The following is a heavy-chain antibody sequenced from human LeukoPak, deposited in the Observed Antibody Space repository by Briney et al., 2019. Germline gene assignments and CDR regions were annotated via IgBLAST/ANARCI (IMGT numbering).Heavy chain of an antibody. CDR1: GYTFSSYG. CDR2: ISAYNGNT. CDR3: ARTRGYSSSWPIDY. D-gene: IGHD6-13*01. Sequence: ASVKVSCKASGYTFSSYGVSWVRQAPGQGLEWMGWISAYNGNTNYAQKLQGRVTMTTDTSTSTAYMELRSLRSDDTAVYYCARTRGYSSSWPIDYWGQGTLVTVSS. J-gene: IGHJ4*02. V-gene: IGHV1-18*01.